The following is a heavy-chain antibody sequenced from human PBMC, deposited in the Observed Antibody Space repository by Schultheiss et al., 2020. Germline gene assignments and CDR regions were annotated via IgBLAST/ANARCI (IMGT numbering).Heavy chain of an antibody. CDR1: GFTFSSYA. Sequence: GGSLRLSCAASGFTFSSYAMHWVRQAPGKGLEWMGKIQQDGSENYYVDSVKGRCTISRDNSKNTLYLQMNSLRGDDTAVYHCARDSRYPDDVFDFWGQGTMVTVSS. CDR3: ARDSRYPDDVFDF. CDR2: IQQDGSEN. J-gene: IGHJ3*01. D-gene: IGHD3-9*01. V-gene: IGHV3-7*03.